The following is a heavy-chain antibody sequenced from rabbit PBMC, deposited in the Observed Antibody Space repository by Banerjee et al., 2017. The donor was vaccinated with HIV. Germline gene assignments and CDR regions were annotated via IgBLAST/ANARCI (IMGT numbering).Heavy chain of an antibody. CDR2: IDPVLGST. Sequence: QLVESGGGLVTLGGSLKLSCKASGLDFSSYSMSWVRQAAGKGLEGIGYIDPVLGSTYYASWVNGRCTNASQNAQNKLEMKRNSLTAAEKAEYFCKKKTETYAGHARYTEYFNLWGQGTLVTVS. CDR1: GLDFSSYS. J-gene: IGHJ4*01. CDR3: KKKTETYAGHARYTEYFNL. V-gene: IGHV1S7*01. D-gene: IGHD4-2*01.